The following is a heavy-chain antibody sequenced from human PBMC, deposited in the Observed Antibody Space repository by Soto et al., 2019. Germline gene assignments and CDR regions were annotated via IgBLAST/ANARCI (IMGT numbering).Heavy chain of an antibody. CDR1: GFTFSINW. CDR3: ERERGYSYGMDY. Sequence: EVQLVESGGGVVQPGGSLRLSCVASGFTFSINWMHWVRQAPGKGLVWVSRINSDGSTTTYADSVKGRFTIYRDNAKNTVSLKMNSLRADDTAVYYCERERGYSYGMDYWGQGTLVTVSS. D-gene: IGHD5-18*01. V-gene: IGHV3-74*01. J-gene: IGHJ4*02. CDR2: INSDGSTT.